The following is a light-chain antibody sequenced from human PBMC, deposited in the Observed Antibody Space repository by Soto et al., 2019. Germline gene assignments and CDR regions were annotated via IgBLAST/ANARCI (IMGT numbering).Light chain of an antibody. CDR3: CTDAGTYKV. Sequence: LTQPRSVSGSPGQSVTISCTGTSSDVGAYNYVSWYQQHPGKAPKLMIYHVSKRPSGVPDRFSGSKSGNAASLTISGLQAEDEADYYCCTDAGTYKVFGTGTKVTVL. CDR1: SSDVGAYNY. V-gene: IGLV2-11*01. CDR2: HVS. J-gene: IGLJ1*01.